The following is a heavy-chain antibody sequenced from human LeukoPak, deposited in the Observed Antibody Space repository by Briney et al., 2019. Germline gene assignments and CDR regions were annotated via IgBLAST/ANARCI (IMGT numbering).Heavy chain of an antibody. CDR2: IYYSGST. CDR1: GGSISSYY. D-gene: IGHD3-22*01. CDR3: AGSLLRTRYDF. V-gene: IGHV4-59*08. Sequence: PSETLSLTCTVSGGSISSYYWSWLRQPPGKGLEWIGYIYYSGSTNYDPSLKSRVTISADTSKNRFSLKLSSVTAADTAVYYCAGSLLRTRYDFWGQGTLGTVSS. J-gene: IGHJ4*02.